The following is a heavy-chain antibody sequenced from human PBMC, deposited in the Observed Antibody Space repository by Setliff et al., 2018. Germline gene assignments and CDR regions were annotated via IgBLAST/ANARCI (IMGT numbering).Heavy chain of an antibody. CDR3: RATRGPFDR. Sequence: ASVKVSCKASGNRFTNYAFHWVRQAPGQSPEWVGRINAANGNTKYSEKYQARLTITGDTSANTVYMELGSLRSEDTATYYCRATRGPFDRWGQGTKVTVSS. V-gene: IGHV1-3*01. CDR1: GNRFTNYA. CDR2: INAANGNT. J-gene: IGHJ3*01.